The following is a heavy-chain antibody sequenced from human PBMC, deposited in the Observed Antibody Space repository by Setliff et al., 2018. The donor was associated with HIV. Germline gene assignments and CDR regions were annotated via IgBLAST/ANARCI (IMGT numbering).Heavy chain of an antibody. J-gene: IGHJ4*02. V-gene: IGHV3-53*01. CDR1: GFTVSTVY. Sequence: GGSLRLSCVASGFTVSTVYMRWARQGPGKGLEYVSVIYTGGNTYYADSVKGRFTISRDNSMNTLYLQMNSLRAEDTAVYYCARVIKSENYVGVLDYWGQGTLVTVSS. D-gene: IGHD1-7*01. CDR3: ARVIKSENYVGVLDY. CDR2: IYTGGNT.